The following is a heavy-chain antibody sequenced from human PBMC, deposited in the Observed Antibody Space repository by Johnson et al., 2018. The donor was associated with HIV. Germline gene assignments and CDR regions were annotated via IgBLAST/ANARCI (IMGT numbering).Heavy chain of an antibody. Sequence: QVLLVESGGGVVQPGRSLRLSCAASGFTFSSYGMHWVRQAPGKGLEWVAVISYDGSNKYYADSVKGRFTISRDNSKNTLYLQMNSLRDEDTAVYYCAKGIAAAGTGAFDIWGQGTMVTVSS. CDR2: ISYDGSNK. CDR1: GFTFSSYG. CDR3: AKGIAAAGTGAFDI. V-gene: IGHV3-30*18. D-gene: IGHD6-13*01. J-gene: IGHJ3*02.